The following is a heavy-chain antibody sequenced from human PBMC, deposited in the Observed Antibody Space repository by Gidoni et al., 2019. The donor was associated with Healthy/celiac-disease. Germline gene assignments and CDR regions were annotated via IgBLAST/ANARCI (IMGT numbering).Heavy chain of an antibody. V-gene: IGHV1-2*04. D-gene: IGHD1-26*01. Sequence: GQGLEWMGWINPNSGGTNYAQKFQGWVTMTRETSISTAYMELSRLISDDTAVYYCARSLEWELPGPFDYWGQGTLVTVSS. J-gene: IGHJ4*02. CDR2: INPNSGGT. CDR3: ARSLEWELPGPFDY.